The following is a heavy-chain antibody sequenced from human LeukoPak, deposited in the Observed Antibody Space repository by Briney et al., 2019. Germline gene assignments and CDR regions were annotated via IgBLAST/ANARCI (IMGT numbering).Heavy chain of an antibody. V-gene: IGHV3-9*01. CDR1: GFTFDDYA. CDR2: ISWSSGSI. CDR3: AKGCSSTSCYDY. J-gene: IGHJ4*02. D-gene: IGHD2-2*01. Sequence: SLRLSCAASGFTFDDYAMHWVRQAPGKGLEWVSGISWSSGSIGYADSVKGRFTISRDNAKNSLYLQMNSLRAEDTALYYCAKGCSSTSCYDYWGQGTLVTVSS.